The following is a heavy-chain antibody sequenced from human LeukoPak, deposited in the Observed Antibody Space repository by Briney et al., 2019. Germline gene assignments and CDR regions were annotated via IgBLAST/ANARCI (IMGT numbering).Heavy chain of an antibody. Sequence: PGRSLRLSCAASGFTFSSYGMHWVRQAPGKGLEWVAVISYDGSNKYYADSVKGRFTISRDNSKNTPYLQMNSLRAEDTALYYCARDGHGVPLDYWGQGTLVTVSP. CDR3: ARDGHGVPLDY. CDR2: ISYDGSNK. CDR1: GFTFSSYG. D-gene: IGHD4-17*01. J-gene: IGHJ4*02. V-gene: IGHV3-30*03.